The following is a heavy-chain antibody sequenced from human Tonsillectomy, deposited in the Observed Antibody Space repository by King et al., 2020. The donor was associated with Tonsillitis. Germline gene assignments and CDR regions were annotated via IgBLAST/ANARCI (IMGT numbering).Heavy chain of an antibody. CDR3: AIADLNTYYDFWSGYATYYYYAMDV. V-gene: IGHV1-69*12. D-gene: IGHD3-3*01. Sequence: QLVQSGAEVKKPGSSVKVSCKASGGTFSSYAISWVRQAPGQGLEWMGGVIPISDTASYAQKFQGRVTFTAGESPSTAQMELSSLRSEDTAVYYCAIADLNTYYDFWSGYATYYYYAMDVWGQGTTVTVSS. J-gene: IGHJ6*02. CDR2: VIPISDTA. CDR1: GGTFSSYA.